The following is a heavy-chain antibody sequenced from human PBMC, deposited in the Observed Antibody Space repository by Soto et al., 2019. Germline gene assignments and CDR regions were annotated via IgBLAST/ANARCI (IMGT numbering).Heavy chain of an antibody. J-gene: IGHJ4*02. CDR1: GFTFSSFE. D-gene: IGHD3-3*01. CDR2: IDTRGSTI. V-gene: IGHV3-48*03. Sequence: EVQLVESGGGLVQPGGSLRLSCAASGFTFSSFELNWVRQAPGKGLEWISYIDTRGSTIYYADSVKGRFTISRDNAKNSLYLQMSIRRAADTDVYYCARDGTADFWSGQYTSFDYWGQGPLVTVSS. CDR3: ARDGTADFWSGQYTSFDY.